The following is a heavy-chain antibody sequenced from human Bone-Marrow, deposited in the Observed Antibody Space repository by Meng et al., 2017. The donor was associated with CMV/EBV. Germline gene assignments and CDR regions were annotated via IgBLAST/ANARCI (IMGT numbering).Heavy chain of an antibody. V-gene: IGHV4-30-4*01. Sequence: DYYWSWIRQPPGKGLEWIGYIYYSGSTYYNPSLKSRVTISVDTSKNQFSLKLSSVTAADTAVYYCARTSRDYDYVWGSYLPAKIDYWGQGTLVTVSS. CDR1: DYY. CDR2: IYYSGST. D-gene: IGHD3-16*01. CDR3: ARTSRDYDYVWGSYLPAKIDY. J-gene: IGHJ4*02.